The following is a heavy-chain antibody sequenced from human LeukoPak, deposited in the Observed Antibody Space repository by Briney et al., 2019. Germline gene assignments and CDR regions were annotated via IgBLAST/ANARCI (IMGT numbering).Heavy chain of an antibody. D-gene: IGHD3-16*01. J-gene: IGHJ4*02. CDR1: GGTFSSYA. CDR2: IIPILGIA. V-gene: IGHV1-69*04. CDR3: ARVGRGHQRFDY. Sequence: SVKVSCKASGGTFSSYAISWVRQAPGQGLEWMGRIIPILGIANYAQKFQGRVTITADKSTSTAYMELSSLRSEDTAVYYCARVGRGHQRFDYWGQGTLVTVSS.